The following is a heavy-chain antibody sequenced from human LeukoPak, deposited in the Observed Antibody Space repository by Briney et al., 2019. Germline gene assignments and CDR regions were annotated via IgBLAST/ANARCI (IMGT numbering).Heavy chain of an antibody. CDR2: FSGSGGST. V-gene: IGHV3-23*01. J-gene: IGHJ4*02. D-gene: IGHD4-23*01. Sequence: GGSLRLSCEASGFTFSSYAMSWVRQAPGKGLEWVSGFSGSGGSTYYADSVKGRFTISRDNSKNTLYLQMNSLRAEDTAVYYCARGARKGDDYGGFFDYWGQGTLVTVSS. CDR1: GFTFSSYA. CDR3: ARGARKGDDYGGFFDY.